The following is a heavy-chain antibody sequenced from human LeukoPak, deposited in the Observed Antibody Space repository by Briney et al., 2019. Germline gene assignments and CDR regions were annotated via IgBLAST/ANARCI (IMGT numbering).Heavy chain of an antibody. J-gene: IGHJ3*02. Sequence: GGSLRLSCAASGFTVSSNYMSWVRQAPGKGLEWVSVIYSGGSTYYADSVKGRFTISRDNSKNTLYLQMNSLRAEDTAVYYCARGRKYYYDSSGQNAFDIWGQGTMVTVSS. CDR2: IYSGGST. CDR3: ARGRKYYYDSSGQNAFDI. V-gene: IGHV3-66*01. D-gene: IGHD3-22*01. CDR1: GFTVSSNY.